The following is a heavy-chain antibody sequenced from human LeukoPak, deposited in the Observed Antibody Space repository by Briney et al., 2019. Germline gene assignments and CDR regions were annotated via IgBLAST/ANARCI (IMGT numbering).Heavy chain of an antibody. D-gene: IGHD3-22*01. CDR3: ARGYYDSSGFWYFDL. V-gene: IGHV1-69*02. J-gene: IGHJ2*01. CDR1: GGTFSSYT. Sequence: APVKVSCKASGGTFSSYTISWVRQAPGQGLEWMGRIIPILGIANYAQKFQGRVTITADKSTSTAYMELSSLRSEDTAVYYCARGYYDSSGFWYFDLWGRGTLVTVSS. CDR2: IIPILGIA.